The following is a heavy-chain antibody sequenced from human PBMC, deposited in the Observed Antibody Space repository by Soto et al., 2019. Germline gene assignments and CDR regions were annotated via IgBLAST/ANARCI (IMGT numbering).Heavy chain of an antibody. Sequence: GASVKVSCKASGYSFTNNDVSWVRQATGQGLEWMGWMNPGSGDTGYAQKFQGRVTMTRDIPIATAYMELSSLRSDDTAIYYCARMATFGSLNWFDPWGQGTLVTV. J-gene: IGHJ5*02. D-gene: IGHD3-16*01. CDR1: GYSFTNND. CDR3: ARMATFGSLNWFDP. V-gene: IGHV1-8*01. CDR2: MNPGSGDT.